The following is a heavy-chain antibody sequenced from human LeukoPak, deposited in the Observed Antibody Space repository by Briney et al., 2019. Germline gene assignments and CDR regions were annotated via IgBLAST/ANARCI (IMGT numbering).Heavy chain of an antibody. J-gene: IGHJ5*02. D-gene: IGHD5-24*01. CDR2: IYNSGAT. CDR3: ARQNNTYHHYNLGWFDP. CDR1: GGSISSNF. V-gene: IGHV4-59*08. Sequence: SETLSLTCTVSGGSISSNFWSWIRQPPGKGLEYIGYIYNSGATNYNPSLKSRVTISVDTSKNQFSLQLSSVTPEDTAVYYCARQNNTYHHYNLGWFDPWGQGTLVTVSS.